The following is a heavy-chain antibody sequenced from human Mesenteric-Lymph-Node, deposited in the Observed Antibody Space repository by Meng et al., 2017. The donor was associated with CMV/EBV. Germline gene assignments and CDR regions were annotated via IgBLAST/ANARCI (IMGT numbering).Heavy chain of an antibody. CDR3: ARGDTYTSSWFDY. D-gene: IGHD6-13*01. CDR2: IYYSAST. CDR1: GDSITSYY. Sequence: SETLSLTCTVSGDSITSYYWSWIRQPPGKGLEWIGYIYYSASTNYNPSLKSRVTISVDTSKNQFSLKLSSVTAADTAVYFCARGDTYTSSWFDYWGQGTLVTVSS. J-gene: IGHJ4*02. V-gene: IGHV4-59*01.